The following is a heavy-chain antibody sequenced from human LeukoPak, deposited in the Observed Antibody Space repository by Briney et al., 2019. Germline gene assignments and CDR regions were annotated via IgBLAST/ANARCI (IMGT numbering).Heavy chain of an antibody. D-gene: IGHD3-10*01. Sequence: GGSLRLSCAASGFTFSNYAVSWVRQAPGKGLEWVSVIYSGGSTYYADSVKGRFTISRDNSKNTLYLQMNSLRAEDTAVYYCARDYYGSGNPNYYYYGMDVWGQGTTVTVSS. V-gene: IGHV3-66*01. CDR3: ARDYYGSGNPNYYYYGMDV. CDR2: IYSGGST. J-gene: IGHJ6*02. CDR1: GFTFSNYA.